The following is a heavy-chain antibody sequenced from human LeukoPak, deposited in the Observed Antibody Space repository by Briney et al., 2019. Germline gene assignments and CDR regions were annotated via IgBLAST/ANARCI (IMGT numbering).Heavy chain of an antibody. CDR3: AKDRGGSYTFYI. Sequence: ASVKVSCKASGYTFTSFHMHWVRQAPGQGLEWMGILNPGDGYTNYAQKFQGRVTVTRDTSTSTVHMELRSLRSEDTAVYYCAKDRGGSYTFYIWGQGTMVTVSS. V-gene: IGHV1-46*01. CDR2: LNPGDGYT. CDR1: GYTFTSFH. D-gene: IGHD3-16*01. J-gene: IGHJ3*02.